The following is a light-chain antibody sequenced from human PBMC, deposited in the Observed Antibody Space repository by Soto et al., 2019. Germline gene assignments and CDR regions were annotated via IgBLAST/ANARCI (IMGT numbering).Light chain of an antibody. J-gene: IGLJ1*01. Sequence: QLVLTESPSASASLGASVKLTCTLSRGHSSYAIAWHQQQPKKGPRYLMKINSDGSHSKGDGIPDRFSGSSSSSGAERYLTISSLQSEDEADYYCQTWGTGIHVFGSGTKVTVL. CDR3: QTWGTGIHV. CDR1: RGHSSYA. CDR2: INSDGSH. V-gene: IGLV4-69*01.